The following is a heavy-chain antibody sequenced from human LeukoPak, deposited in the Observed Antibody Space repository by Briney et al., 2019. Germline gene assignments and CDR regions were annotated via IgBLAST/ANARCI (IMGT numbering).Heavy chain of an antibody. Sequence: PGGSLRPSRAASGFTFSSYEMSWVRQAPEKGLEWVSYISSSGTTIYYADSVKGRFTISRDNAKNSLYLKMNTLRATDTAVYDCARDPVCYYWGQGNLVTVSS. D-gene: IGHD3-16*01. CDR2: ISSSGTTI. V-gene: IGHV3-48*03. CDR1: GFTFSSYE. J-gene: IGHJ4*02. CDR3: ARDPVCYY.